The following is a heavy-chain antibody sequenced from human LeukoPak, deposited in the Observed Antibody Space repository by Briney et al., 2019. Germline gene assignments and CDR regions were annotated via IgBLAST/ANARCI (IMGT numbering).Heavy chain of an antibody. J-gene: IGHJ5*02. Sequence: ASVKVSCKASGYTFTGYYMNWVRQAPGQGLEWMGIINPSGGSTRYAQKFQGRVTMTRDTSTSTVYMELSSLRSEDTAVYYCARDSDRVGYNYGPGDWFDPWGQGTLVTVSS. D-gene: IGHD5-18*01. V-gene: IGHV1-46*01. CDR2: INPSGGST. CDR3: ARDSDRVGYNYGPGDWFDP. CDR1: GYTFTGYY.